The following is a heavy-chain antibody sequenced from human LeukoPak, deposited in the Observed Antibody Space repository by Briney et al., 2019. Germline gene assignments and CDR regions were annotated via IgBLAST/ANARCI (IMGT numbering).Heavy chain of an antibody. CDR1: GFTFSSYS. J-gene: IGHJ5*02. V-gene: IGHV3-21*01. Sequence: TGGSLRLSCAASGFTFSSYSMNWVRQAPGKGLEWVSSISSFSGYIYYADSVKGRFTISRDNAKNSLYLQMNSLRAEDTALYYCARGIATGIDFFDPWGQGTLVTVSS. CDR3: ARGIATGIDFFDP. D-gene: IGHD6-13*01. CDR2: ISSFSGYI.